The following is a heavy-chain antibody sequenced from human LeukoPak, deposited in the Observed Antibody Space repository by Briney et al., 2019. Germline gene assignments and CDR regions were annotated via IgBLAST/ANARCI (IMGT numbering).Heavy chain of an antibody. Sequence: GSLRLSCAASGFTFSSYAMSWIRQPPGKGLEWIGEINHSGSTNFNPSLKSRVTMSVDTSKNQFSLKLSSVTAADTAVYYCARGGITIGYYYYYGMDVWGQGTTVTVSS. CDR1: GFTFSSYA. CDR3: ARGGITIGYYYYYGMDV. V-gene: IGHV4-34*01. J-gene: IGHJ6*02. D-gene: IGHD3-10*01. CDR2: INHSGST.